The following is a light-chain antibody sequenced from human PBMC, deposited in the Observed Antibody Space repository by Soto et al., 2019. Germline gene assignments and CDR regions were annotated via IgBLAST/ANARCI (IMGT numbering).Light chain of an antibody. V-gene: IGKV1-5*01. CDR1: QSINRW. J-gene: IGKJ5*01. CDR3: QQFHSFPIT. Sequence: DIQMTQSPSTLSASAGDRVTITCRASQSINRWLAWYQQKPGKAPKLLINDASSLESGVPSRFSGSGSGTEFALSISSLQPDDVATYCCQQFHSFPITVGQGTRLDVK. CDR2: DAS.